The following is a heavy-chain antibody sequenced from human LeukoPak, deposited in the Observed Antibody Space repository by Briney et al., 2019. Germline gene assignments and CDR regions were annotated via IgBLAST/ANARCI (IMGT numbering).Heavy chain of an antibody. V-gene: IGHV4-39*01. CDR3: ARHQELSPYNWFDP. Sequence: SETLSLTCTVSDGSISSSSYYWGWIRQPPGKGLEWIGSIYYSGSTYYNPSLKSRVTISVDTSKNQFSLKLSSVTAADTAVYYCARHQELSPYNWFDPWGQGTLVTVSS. CDR1: DGSISSSSYY. D-gene: IGHD3-16*02. J-gene: IGHJ5*02. CDR2: IYYSGST.